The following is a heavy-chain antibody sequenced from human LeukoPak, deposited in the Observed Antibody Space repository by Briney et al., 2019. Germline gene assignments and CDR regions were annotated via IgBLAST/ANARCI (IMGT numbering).Heavy chain of an antibody. CDR2: INPNSCGT. Sequence: ASVKVSCKASGCTFTGYYMQWVRQAPGWGLEWMGWINPNSCGTNYAQKFQGRGTMIRGTAIGTAYMEPGRRGCDDTAGYYCARNHYSTHWGQGTLVPLSS. J-gene: IGHJ1*01. V-gene: IGHV1-2*02. CDR1: GCTFTGYY. D-gene: IGHD4-11*01. CDR3: ARNHYSTH.